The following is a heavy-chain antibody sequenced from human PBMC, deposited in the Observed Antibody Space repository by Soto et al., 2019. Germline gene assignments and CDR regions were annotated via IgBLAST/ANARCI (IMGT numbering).Heavy chain of an antibody. V-gene: IGHV3-33*01. CDR2: IWYDGTVK. Sequence: QVQLVESGGGVVQPGRSLRLSCAASGFTFRSYGMHWVRQARGKGLEWVAGIWYDGTVKNYADSVKGRFSTSRDNSQNTVYLHMNTLRAEETAVYYCARADCGGQCACDFWGQGTLVSVSS. J-gene: IGHJ4*02. CDR3: ARADCGGQCACDF. D-gene: IGHD2-21*01. CDR1: GFTFRSYG.